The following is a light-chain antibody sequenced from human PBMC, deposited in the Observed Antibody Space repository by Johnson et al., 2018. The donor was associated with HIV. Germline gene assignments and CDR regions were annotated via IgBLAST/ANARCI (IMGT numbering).Light chain of an antibody. J-gene: IGLJ1*01. Sequence: SVLTQPPSVSAAPGQKVTISCSGSTSNIGNNYVSWYQQLPGTAPKLVMHENNKRPSGIPDRFSGSKSGTSATLGITGLQTGDGADYYCGTWDTRLRVLYVFGSGTKVTVL. CDR1: TSNIGNNY. V-gene: IGLV1-51*02. CDR2: ENN. CDR3: GTWDTRLRVLYV.